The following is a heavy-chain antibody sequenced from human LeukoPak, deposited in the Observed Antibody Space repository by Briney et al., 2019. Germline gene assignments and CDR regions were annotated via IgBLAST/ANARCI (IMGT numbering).Heavy chain of an antibody. Sequence: PSETLSLTCAVSGYSISSGYYWGWIRQPPGKGLEWIGTLYQSGGTNYNPSLKNRVTISVDKSENQLSLKLTSVIAADTAVYYCARIGTGNYFDYWGQGTLVTVSS. D-gene: IGHD1-14*01. V-gene: IGHV4-38-2*01. CDR2: LYQSGGT. J-gene: IGHJ4*02. CDR3: ARIGTGNYFDY. CDR1: GYSISSGYY.